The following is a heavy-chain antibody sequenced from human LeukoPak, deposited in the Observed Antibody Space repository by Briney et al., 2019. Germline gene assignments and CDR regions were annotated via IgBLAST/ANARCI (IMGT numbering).Heavy chain of an antibody. CDR3: ARGQLGDSGYEWFLDF. J-gene: IGHJ4*02. Sequence: GGSLRLSCAASEFSFSDYYMSWVRQAPGKGLEWVSYISGSGGSIYYADSVKGRFTVSRDNATNSLYLQINSLRAEDTAIYYCARGQLGDSGYEWFLDFWGQGTLVSVS. D-gene: IGHD5-12*01. CDR2: ISGSGGSI. CDR1: EFSFSDYY. V-gene: IGHV3-11*01.